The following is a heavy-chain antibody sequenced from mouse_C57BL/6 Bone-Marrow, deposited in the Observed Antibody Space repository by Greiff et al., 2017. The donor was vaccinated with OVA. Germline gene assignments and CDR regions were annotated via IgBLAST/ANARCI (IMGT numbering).Heavy chain of an antibody. CDR3: ARMAMDY. V-gene: IGHV1-82*01. Sequence: VQLQQSGPELVKPGASVKISCKASGYAFSSSWMNWVKQRPGKGLEWIGRIYPGDGDTNYNGKFKGKATLTADKSSSTAYMQLSSLTSEDSAVYFCARMAMDYCGQGTSVTVSS. CDR2: IYPGDGDT. J-gene: IGHJ4*01. CDR1: GYAFSSSW.